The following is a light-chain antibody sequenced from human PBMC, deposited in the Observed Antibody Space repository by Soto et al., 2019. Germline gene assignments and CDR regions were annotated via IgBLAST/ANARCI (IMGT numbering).Light chain of an antibody. J-gene: IGKJ1*01. V-gene: IGKV1-39*01. CDR1: QGVSSS. Sequence: IQLTQSPPSLSASVGDRVTITCRASQGVSSSLAWYHQQPGKAPKLLIYAATTLQSGVPSRFSGSGSGTDFTLTISSLQPEDFATYYCQQSYSSPPTFGQGTKVDIK. CDR2: AAT. CDR3: QQSYSSPPT.